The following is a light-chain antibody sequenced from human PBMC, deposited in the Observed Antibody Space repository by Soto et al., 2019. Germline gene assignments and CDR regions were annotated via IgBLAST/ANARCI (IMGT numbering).Light chain of an antibody. CDR3: GSYTSATTWV. Sequence: QSALTQPASVSGSPGQSITISCTGSSSDIGRYNYVSWYQQLPGKAPKLMIYEVSNRPSGVSNRFSGSKSGNTASLSSSGLQTEDEADYYCGSYTSATTWVFGGGTKLTVL. CDR2: EVS. CDR1: SSDIGRYNY. J-gene: IGLJ3*02. V-gene: IGLV2-14*03.